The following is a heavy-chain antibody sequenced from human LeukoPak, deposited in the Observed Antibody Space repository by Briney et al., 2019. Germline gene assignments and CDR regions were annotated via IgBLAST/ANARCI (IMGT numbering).Heavy chain of an antibody. J-gene: IGHJ6*03. CDR3: ARDLRIAASPAYYYYYYYMDV. V-gene: IGHV4-4*07. Sequence: SETLSLTCTVSGESISSYYWSWIRQPAGKGLEWIGRIYTSGSTNYNPSLKSRVTMSVDTSKNQFSLKLSSVTAADTAVYYCARDLRIAASPAYYYYYYYMDVWGKGTTVTISS. CDR2: IYTSGST. D-gene: IGHD6-25*01. CDR1: GESISSYY.